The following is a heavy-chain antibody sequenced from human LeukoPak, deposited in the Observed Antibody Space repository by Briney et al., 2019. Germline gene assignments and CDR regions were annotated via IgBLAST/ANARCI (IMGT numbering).Heavy chain of an antibody. D-gene: IGHD5-24*01. V-gene: IGHV3-7*04. J-gene: IGHJ4*02. CDR1: GFTFNSYW. CDR3: ARDLGWLQFDN. CDR2: IKEDGSQK. Sequence: PGGSLRLSCAVSGFTFNSYWMSWVRQAPGKGPEWVASIKEDGSQKYYVDSVKGRFTISRDNTKNSLYLQMNSLRAEDTAVFYCARDLGWLQFDNWGQGTLVTVSS.